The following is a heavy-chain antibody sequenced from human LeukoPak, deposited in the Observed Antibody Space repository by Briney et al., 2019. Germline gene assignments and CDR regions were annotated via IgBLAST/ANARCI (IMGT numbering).Heavy chain of an antibody. CDR3: ARDPEGMGYHDY. V-gene: IGHV4-31*03. CDR1: GGSISSGGYY. Sequence: SETLSLTCTVSGGSISSGGYYWSWIRQHPGKGLEWIGYIYYSGSTYYNPSLKSRVTISVDTSKNQLSLELSSVTAADTAVYYCARDPEGMGYHDYWGQGTLVTVSS. D-gene: IGHD3-16*02. CDR2: IYYSGST. J-gene: IGHJ4*02.